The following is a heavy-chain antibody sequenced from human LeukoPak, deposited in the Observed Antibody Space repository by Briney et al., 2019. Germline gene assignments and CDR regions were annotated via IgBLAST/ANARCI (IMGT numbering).Heavy chain of an antibody. J-gene: IGHJ6*02. CDR3: ARGSPNLGFCSSTSCYYGMDV. CDR1: GDSVSSNSAA. V-gene: IGHV6-1*01. CDR2: TFYRSKWYN. Sequence: SQTLSLTCAISGDSVSSNSAAWNWIRQSPSRGLEWLGRTFYRSKWYNDYAVSVKSRITINPDTSKNQFSPQLNSVIPEDTAVYYCARGSPNLGFCSSTSCYYGMDVWGQGTTVTVSS. D-gene: IGHD2-2*01.